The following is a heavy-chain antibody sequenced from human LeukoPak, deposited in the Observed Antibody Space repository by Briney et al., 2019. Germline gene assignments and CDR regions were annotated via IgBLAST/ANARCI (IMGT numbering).Heavy chain of an antibody. Sequence: EASVKVSCKASGYIFTNYYMHWVRQAPGQGLEWMGIINPSGGSTTYAQKFQGRVTMTRDTSTSTVYMELSSLRSEDTAVYYCARDHGSAYYRAPRHWGQGTLVTVSS. CDR3: ARDHGSAYYRAPRH. CDR1: GYIFTNYY. CDR2: INPSGGST. J-gene: IGHJ4*02. V-gene: IGHV1-46*01. D-gene: IGHD3-10*01.